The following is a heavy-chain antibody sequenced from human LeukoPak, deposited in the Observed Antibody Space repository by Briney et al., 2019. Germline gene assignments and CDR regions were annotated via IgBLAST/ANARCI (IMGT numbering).Heavy chain of an antibody. Sequence: SVKVSCKASGYTFTSYDINWVRQATGQGLEWMGGIIPIFGTANYAQKFQGRVTITADKSTSTAYMELSSLRSEDTAVYYCARGLLSFMRSDYSNYWDNWFDPWGQGTLVTVSS. CDR1: GYTFTSYD. CDR2: IIPIFGTA. V-gene: IGHV1-69*06. CDR3: ARGLLSFMRSDYSNYWDNWFDP. D-gene: IGHD4-11*01. J-gene: IGHJ5*02.